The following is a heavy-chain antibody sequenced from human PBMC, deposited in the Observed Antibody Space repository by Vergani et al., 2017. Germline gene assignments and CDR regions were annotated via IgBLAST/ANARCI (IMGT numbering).Heavy chain of an antibody. CDR1: GFTFSSYG. J-gene: IGHJ6*03. CDR2: IWYDGSNK. CDR3: TTDSKNYYGSGSYYPYYYYYMDV. V-gene: IGHV3-33*01. D-gene: IGHD3-10*01. Sequence: QVQLVESGGGVVQPGRSLRLSCAASGFTFSSYGMHWVRQAPGKGLEWVAVIWYDGSNKYYADSVKGRFTISRDNSKNTLYLQMNSLKTEDTAVYYCTTDSKNYYGSGSYYPYYYYYMDVWGKGTTVTVSS.